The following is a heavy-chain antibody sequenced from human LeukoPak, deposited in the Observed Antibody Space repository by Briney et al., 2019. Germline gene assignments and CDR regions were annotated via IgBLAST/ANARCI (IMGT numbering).Heavy chain of an antibody. J-gene: IGHJ5*02. CDR2: TYYRSTWYN. Sequence: SQTLSLTCAISGDSVSSNSVAWNWIRQSPSRGLEWLGRTYYRSTWYNDYAVSVRGRITVNPDTSKNQFSLHLNSVTPEDTAVYYCARRLTQYDCFDPWGQGILVTVSS. CDR1: GDSVSSNSVA. CDR3: ARRLTQYDCFDP. V-gene: IGHV6-1*01. D-gene: IGHD2-2*01.